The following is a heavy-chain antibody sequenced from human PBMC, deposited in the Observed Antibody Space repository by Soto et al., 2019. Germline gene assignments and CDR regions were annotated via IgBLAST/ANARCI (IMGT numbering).Heavy chain of an antibody. CDR3: ARKHLDRVVGAAAYSFDY. CDR2: ISASGGST. D-gene: IGHD2-15*01. Sequence: GGSLRLSCKASGFIFINYAMNWVRHAPGKGLEWVATISASGGSTYYADSVKGRITISRDQSKNTLDLQMNGLRAEDTAVYYCARKHLDRVVGAAAYSFDYWGQGTQVTVSS. V-gene: IGHV3-23*01. CDR1: GFIFINYA. J-gene: IGHJ4*02.